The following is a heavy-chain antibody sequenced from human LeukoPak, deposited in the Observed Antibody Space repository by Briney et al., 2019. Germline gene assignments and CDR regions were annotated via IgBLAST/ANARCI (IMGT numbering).Heavy chain of an antibody. J-gene: IGHJ4*02. V-gene: IGHV1-8*01. Sequence: ASVKVSCKASGYTFTSYDITWVRQAPGQGLEWMGWMSPNSGNTGYAQKFQGRGTMTRNTSITTAYMELSSLTSEDTAVYYCARETTIPPYYFDYWGLGSQVTVSP. CDR2: MSPNSGNT. D-gene: IGHD3-9*01. CDR3: ARETTIPPYYFDY. CDR1: GYTFTSYD.